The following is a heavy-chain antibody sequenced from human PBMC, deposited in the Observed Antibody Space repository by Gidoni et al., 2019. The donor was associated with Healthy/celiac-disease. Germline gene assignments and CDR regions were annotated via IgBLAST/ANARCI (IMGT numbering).Heavy chain of an antibody. Sequence: EVQLLESGGGLVQPGGSLRLSWAASGLPFSRYAMSWVRQAPGKGLEWVSSISGSGGSTYNADSVKGRFTISIVNSKNTLYLQMNSLRAEDTAVYFCAKEQITVAGRRYFDYWGQGTLVTVSS. CDR2: ISGSGGST. CDR1: GLPFSRYA. CDR3: AKEQITVAGRRYFDY. D-gene: IGHD6-19*01. J-gene: IGHJ4*02. V-gene: IGHV3-23*01.